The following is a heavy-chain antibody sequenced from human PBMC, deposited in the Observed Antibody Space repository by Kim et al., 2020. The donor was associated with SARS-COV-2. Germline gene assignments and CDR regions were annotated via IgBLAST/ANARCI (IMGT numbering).Heavy chain of an antibody. V-gene: IGHV4-59*01. D-gene: IGHD2-2*01. CDR2: IYYSGST. CDR3: AGERASTSMGVFDY. CDR1: GGSISSYY. J-gene: IGHJ4*02. Sequence: SETLSLTCTVSGGSISSYYWSWIRQPPGKGLEWIGYIYYSGSTNYNPSLKSRVTISVDTSKNQFSLKLSSVTAADTAVYYCAGERASTSMGVFDYWGQGTLVTVSS.